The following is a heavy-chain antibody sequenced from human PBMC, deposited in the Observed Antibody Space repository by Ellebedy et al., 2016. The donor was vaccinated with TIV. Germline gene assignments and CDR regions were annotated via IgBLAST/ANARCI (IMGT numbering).Heavy chain of an antibody. D-gene: IGHD4-23*01. CDR2: ISSNAATI. V-gene: IGHV3-48*01. Sequence: GGSLRLXCAASGFTFSDYSMNWVRQAPGKGLKWISYISSNAATIHYADSVKGQFTISRDNAKNSLFLQMNSLRAEDTAVYYCESGGSSEWGQGTLVTVSS. CDR1: GFTFSDYS. CDR3: ESGGSSE. J-gene: IGHJ4*02.